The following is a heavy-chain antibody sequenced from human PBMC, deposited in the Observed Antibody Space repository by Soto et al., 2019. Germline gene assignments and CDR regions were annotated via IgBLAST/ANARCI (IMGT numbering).Heavy chain of an antibody. Sequence: QVQLVQSGAEVKKPGASVKVSCKASGYTFTGYYMHWVRQAPGQGLEWMGWINPNSGGTNYAQKFQGWVTMTRDTSISTAYMELSRLRSDDTAVYYCARGVLWFGEYDAFDIWGQGTMVTVSS. CDR1: GYTFTGYY. J-gene: IGHJ3*02. D-gene: IGHD3-10*01. CDR2: INPNSGGT. V-gene: IGHV1-2*04. CDR3: ARGVLWFGEYDAFDI.